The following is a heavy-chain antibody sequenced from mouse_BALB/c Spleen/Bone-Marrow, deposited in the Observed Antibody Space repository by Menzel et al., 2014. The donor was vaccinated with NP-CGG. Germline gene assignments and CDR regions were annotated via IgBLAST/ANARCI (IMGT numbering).Heavy chain of an antibody. CDR1: GYTFSDYT. CDR3: ARGRWYY. J-gene: IGHJ2*01. D-gene: IGHD2-3*01. CDR2: VNPNIGGT. V-gene: IGHV1-22*01. Sequence: EVQLQQSGPELVKLGASVKISCKTSGYTFSDYTLHWVKQSHGKSLEWIGGVNPNIGGTSYNQKFKGKASLTVNKSSTTAYMELRSLTSDDSAVYYCARGRWYYWGQGTTLTVSS.